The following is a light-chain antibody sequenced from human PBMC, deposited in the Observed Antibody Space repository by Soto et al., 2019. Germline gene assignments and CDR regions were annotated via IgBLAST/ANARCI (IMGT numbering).Light chain of an antibody. V-gene: IGKV1-5*01. CDR2: DAP. CDR3: HQFDSYPWT. CDR1: QGISSC. Sequence: DIQMTQSPSTLSASVGDKVTITCRASQGISSCLGWYQFKPGKAPKLLIYDAPHLEGGVPSRLSGSGSGTDFNLTISSLQPDDFAIYFCHQFDSYPWTFGQGTQV. J-gene: IGKJ1*01.